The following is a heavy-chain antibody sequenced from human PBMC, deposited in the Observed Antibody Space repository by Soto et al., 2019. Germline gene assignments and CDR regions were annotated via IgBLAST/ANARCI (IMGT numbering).Heavy chain of an antibody. J-gene: IGHJ5*01. Sequence: QVQRHQWGTTLLRPSETLSLTCTINDGTLTTSYWSWIRQPPGRGLEWIGEIHHSGSLIYNPSLEGRVTMSLDMSEKQLSLTLDSVTAADTAVYYCARHGGYYFDSWGQETLVTVSS. CDR1: DGTLTTSY. CDR2: IHHSGSL. V-gene: IGHV4-34*01. CDR3: ARHGGYYFDS. D-gene: IGHD1-26*01.